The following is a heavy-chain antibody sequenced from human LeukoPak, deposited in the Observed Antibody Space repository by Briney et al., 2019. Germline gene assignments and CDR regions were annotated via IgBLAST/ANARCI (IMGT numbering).Heavy chain of an antibody. CDR3: ASMEMATLYYFDN. V-gene: IGHV4-61*02. CDR2: ISTSGST. J-gene: IGHJ4*02. CDR1: GCSISSGSDY. D-gene: IGHD5-24*01. Sequence: SQTLSLTCTVSGCSISSGSDYWSWIRQPAGKGLEWIGRISTSGSTNYNPSLRSRVTISVDTSKNRLSLKLSSVTAADTAVYYCASMEMATLYYFDNWGQGTLVTVSS.